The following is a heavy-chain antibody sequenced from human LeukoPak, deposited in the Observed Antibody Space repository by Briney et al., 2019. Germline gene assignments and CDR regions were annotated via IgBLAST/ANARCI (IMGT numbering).Heavy chain of an antibody. CDR3: ARDGPTAAPFDY. J-gene: IGHJ4*02. CDR1: GYRFTSYD. Sequence: ASVKVSCKASGYRFTSYDMHWVRQAPGQGLEWMGIINPSGGSTSYAQRFQGRVAMTRDTSTTTVYMEVDSLTSEDTAVYFCARDGPTAAPFDYWGQGTLVTVSS. V-gene: IGHV1-46*01. CDR2: INPSGGST. D-gene: IGHD2-2*01.